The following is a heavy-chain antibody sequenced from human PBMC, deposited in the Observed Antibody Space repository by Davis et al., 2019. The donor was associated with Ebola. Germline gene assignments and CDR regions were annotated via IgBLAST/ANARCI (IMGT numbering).Heavy chain of an antibody. J-gene: IGHJ6*02. Sequence: ASVKVSCKASGYTFTSYGISWVRQAPGQGLEWMGWISAYNGNTNYAQKFQGRVTMTRDTSTSTVYMELSSLRSEDTAVYYCARGVGYGDPYGMDVWGQGTTVTVSS. CDR3: ARGVGYGDPYGMDV. V-gene: IGHV1-18*01. CDR1: GYTFTSYG. D-gene: IGHD4-17*01. CDR2: ISAYNGNT.